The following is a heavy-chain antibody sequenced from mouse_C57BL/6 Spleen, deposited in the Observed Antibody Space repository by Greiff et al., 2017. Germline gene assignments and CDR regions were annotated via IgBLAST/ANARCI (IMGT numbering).Heavy chain of an antibody. J-gene: IGHJ1*03. Sequence: EVKLMESGPGLVKPSQSLSLTCSVTGYSITSGYYWNWIRQFPGNKLEWMGYISYDGSNNYNPSLKNRISITRDTSKNQFFLKLNSVTTEDTATYYCARLDGYYWYFDVWGTGTTVTVSS. CDR3: ARLDGYYWYFDV. CDR1: GYSITSGYY. D-gene: IGHD2-3*01. CDR2: ISYDGSN. V-gene: IGHV3-6*01.